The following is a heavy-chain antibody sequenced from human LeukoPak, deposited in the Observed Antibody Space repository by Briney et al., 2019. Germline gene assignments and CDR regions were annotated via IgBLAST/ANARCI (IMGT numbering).Heavy chain of an antibody. CDR2: ISSSSSYI. Sequence: PGGSLRLSCAASGFTFSSYSMNWVRQAPGKGLEWVSSISSSSSYIYYADSVKGRFTISRDNAKNSLYLQMNSLRAEDTAVYYCARDPGYSGCDYGSYWGQGTLVTVSS. J-gene: IGHJ4*02. V-gene: IGHV3-21*01. CDR1: GFTFSSYS. D-gene: IGHD5-12*01. CDR3: ARDPGYSGCDYGSY.